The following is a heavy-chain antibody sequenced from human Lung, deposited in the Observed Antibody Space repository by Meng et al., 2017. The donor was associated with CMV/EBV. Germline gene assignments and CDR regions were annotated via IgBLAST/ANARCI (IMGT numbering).Heavy chain of an antibody. CDR1: DFTFSSYE. J-gene: IGHJ4*02. CDR3: ARNRVTIFGVQDYYFDY. V-gene: IGHV3-48*03. Sequence: SCAASDFTFSSYEINWVHQAPGKGLAWVSYISSNCSTIYYADSVKVRFTISRDNAKNSLYLQMNSLRAEDTAVYYCARNRVTIFGVQDYYFDYWGRGXLITVSS. CDR2: ISSNCSTI. D-gene: IGHD3-3*01.